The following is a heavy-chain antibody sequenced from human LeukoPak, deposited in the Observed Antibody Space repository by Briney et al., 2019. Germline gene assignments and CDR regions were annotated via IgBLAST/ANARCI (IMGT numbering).Heavy chain of an antibody. V-gene: IGHV3-21*06. D-gene: IGHD3-10*01. Sequence: GGSLRLSCAASGFTFSTFAMHWVRLSPGKGLEWVSYITGSGPFMLYADSVKHRFTISRDNTKNLLYLDMNSLRAEDTAMYFCVRDVGAVRGEVYFDYWGQGTLVTVSS. CDR2: ITGSGPFM. CDR1: GFTFSTFA. CDR3: VRDVGAVRGEVYFDY. J-gene: IGHJ4*02.